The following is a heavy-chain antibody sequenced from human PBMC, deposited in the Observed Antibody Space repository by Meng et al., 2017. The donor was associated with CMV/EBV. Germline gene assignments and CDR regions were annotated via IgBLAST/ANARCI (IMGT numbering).Heavy chain of an antibody. J-gene: IGHJ4*02. D-gene: IGHD3-22*01. CDR2: IIPIFGTA. V-gene: IGHV1-69*01. Sequence: ASGGTFSSYAISWVRQAPGRGLEWMGGIIPIFGTANYAQKFQGRVTITADESTSTAYMELSSLRSEDTAVYYCALSYYYDSSGYYYYWGQGTLVTVSS. CDR3: ALSYYYDSSGYYYY. CDR1: GGTFSSYA.